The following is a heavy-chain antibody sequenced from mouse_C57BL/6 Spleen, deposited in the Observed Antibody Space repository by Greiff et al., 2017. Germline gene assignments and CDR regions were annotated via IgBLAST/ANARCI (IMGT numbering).Heavy chain of an antibody. CDR3: ARYYYGSSPFAY. V-gene: IGHV1-55*01. J-gene: IGHJ3*01. CDR1: GYTFTSYW. CDR2: IYPGSGST. D-gene: IGHD1-1*01. Sequence: VQLQQSGAELVKPGASVKMSCKASGYTFTSYWITWVKQRPGQGLEWIGDIYPGSGSTNYNEKFKSKATLTVETSSSTAYMKLSSLTSEDSAVYYCARYYYGSSPFAYWGQGTLVTVSA.